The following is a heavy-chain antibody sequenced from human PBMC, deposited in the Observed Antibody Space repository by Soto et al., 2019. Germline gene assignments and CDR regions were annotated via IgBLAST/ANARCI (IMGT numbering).Heavy chain of an antibody. Sequence: GGSLRLSCTASGFTFGDYAMSWFRQAPGKGLEWVGFIRSKAYGGTTEYAASVKGRFTISRDDSKSIAYLQMNSLKTEDTAVYYCTRDPMWDFYYYYMDVWGKGTTVTVSS. J-gene: IGHJ6*03. CDR2: IRSKAYGGTT. CDR3: TRDPMWDFYYYYMDV. D-gene: IGHD1-26*01. CDR1: GFTFGDYA. V-gene: IGHV3-49*03.